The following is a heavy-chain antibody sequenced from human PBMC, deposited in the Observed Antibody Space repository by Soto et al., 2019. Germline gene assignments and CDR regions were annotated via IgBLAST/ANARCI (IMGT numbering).Heavy chain of an antibody. D-gene: IGHD6-19*01. V-gene: IGHV1-3*01. CDR2: INAGNGNT. J-gene: IGHJ4*02. CDR1: GYTFTSYA. Sequence: ASVKVSCKASGYTFTSYAIHWVRQAPGQRLEWMGWINAGNGNTKYSQKFQGRVTITRDTSASTAYMELRSLTSEDTAVYFCARDGAVSGNSNFDYWGQGTLVTVSS. CDR3: ARDGAVSGNSNFDY.